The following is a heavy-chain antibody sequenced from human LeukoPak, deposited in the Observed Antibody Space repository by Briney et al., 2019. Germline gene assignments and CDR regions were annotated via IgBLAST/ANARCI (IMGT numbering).Heavy chain of an antibody. D-gene: IGHD4-17*01. CDR3: ARGGTHGDYCSY. J-gene: IGHJ4*02. V-gene: IGHV3-48*03. Sequence: PGGSLSLSCAPSGFTFSTYAMNWVRQAPGKGLEWVSYISSSGSNIYYADSVKGRFTISRDNAKNSLYLQMNSLRAEDTAVYYCARGGTHGDYCSYWGQGTLVTVSS. CDR2: ISSSGSNI. CDR1: GFTFSTYA.